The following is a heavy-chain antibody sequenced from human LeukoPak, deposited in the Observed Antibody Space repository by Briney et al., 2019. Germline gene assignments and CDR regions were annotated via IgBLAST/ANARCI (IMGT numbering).Heavy chain of an antibody. J-gene: IGHJ5*02. CDR3: ARHYGP. Sequence: SETLSLTCAVSGVSISSSNWWSWIRQPPGKGLEWIGSIYDSGSTYYNPSLKSRVTISVDTSRNQFSLKLNSVTAADTAVYYCARHYGPWGQGTLVTVSS. CDR1: GVSISSSNW. D-gene: IGHD3-10*01. CDR2: IYDSGST. V-gene: IGHV4-39*01.